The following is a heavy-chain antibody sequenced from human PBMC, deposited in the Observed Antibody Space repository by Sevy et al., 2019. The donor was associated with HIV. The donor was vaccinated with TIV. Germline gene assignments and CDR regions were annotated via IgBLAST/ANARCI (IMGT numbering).Heavy chain of an antibody. CDR3: AGAAPAYYYAMDV. CDR2: HFYSAST. J-gene: IGHJ6*02. D-gene: IGHD2-15*01. CDR1: GDSVSSGNYY. Sequence: SETLSLTCTVSGDSVSSGNYYWSWIRQSPGKGLEWIGYHFYSASTTYNPSLKSRVTISVDTSKNQFSLKLTSVTAADTAVYYCAGAAPAYYYAMDVWGQGTTVTVSS. V-gene: IGHV4-61*01.